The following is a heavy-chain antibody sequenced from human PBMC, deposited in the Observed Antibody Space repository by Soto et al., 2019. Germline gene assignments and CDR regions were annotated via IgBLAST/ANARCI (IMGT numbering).Heavy chain of an antibody. V-gene: IGHV2-70*11. J-gene: IGHJ6*02. CDR2: IDWDDDK. Sequence: SGPTLVNPTQTLTLTCTVSGFSLSTSGMCVTWIRQAPGKALEWLARIDWDDDKHYNTPLKTRLTISKDTSKNQVVLTMTNMDPVDTATYCCARNHGDGVVGYYYYGMDVWGQGTTVTVSS. CDR3: ARNHGDGVVGYYYYGMDV. D-gene: IGHD7-27*01. CDR1: GFSLSTSGMC.